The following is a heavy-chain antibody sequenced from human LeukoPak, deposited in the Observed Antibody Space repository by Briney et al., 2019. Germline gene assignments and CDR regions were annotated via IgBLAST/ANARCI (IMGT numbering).Heavy chain of an antibody. V-gene: IGHV3-49*04. D-gene: IGHD2-15*01. Sequence: GGSLRLSCTASGFTFGDYAMSWVRQAPGKGLEWVGFFRSKAYGGTTEYAASVKGRFTISRDDSKSIAYLQMNSLKTEDTAVYYCTRAPYCSGGSCYDYWGQGTLVTVSS. CDR1: GFTFGDYA. J-gene: IGHJ4*02. CDR3: TRAPYCSGGSCYDY. CDR2: FRSKAYGGTT.